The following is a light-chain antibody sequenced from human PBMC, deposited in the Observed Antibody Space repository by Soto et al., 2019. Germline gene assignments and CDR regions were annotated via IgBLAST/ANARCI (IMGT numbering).Light chain of an antibody. CDR3: QQYNNWPPEGGP. Sequence: EIVMTQSPATLSVSPGERATLSCRASQSVSSNLAWYQQKPGQAPRLLIYGASTRATGIPARFSGSGSGTEFTLTISSLQSEDFAVYYCQQYNNWPPEGGPFGQGTKVEIK. CDR1: QSVSSN. J-gene: IGKJ1*01. CDR2: GAS. V-gene: IGKV3-15*01.